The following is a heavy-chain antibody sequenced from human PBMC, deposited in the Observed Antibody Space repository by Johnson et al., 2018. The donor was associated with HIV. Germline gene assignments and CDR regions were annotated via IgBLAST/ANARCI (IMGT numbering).Heavy chain of an antibody. Sequence: QVQLVESGGGLVQPGGSLRVSCAASGFKYAASGLAFSNYAVKWVSHTPGGDGGTSFADSVRGRFTISRDNSKNTLYLQMNSLRAEDTAVYYCAREYYDSSGYYYGGVSAFDIWGQGTMVTVSS. J-gene: IGHJ3*02. V-gene: IGHV3-NL1*01. CDR2: TPGGDGGT. D-gene: IGHD3-22*01. CDR1: GFKYA. CDR3: AREYYDSSGYYYGGVSAFDI.